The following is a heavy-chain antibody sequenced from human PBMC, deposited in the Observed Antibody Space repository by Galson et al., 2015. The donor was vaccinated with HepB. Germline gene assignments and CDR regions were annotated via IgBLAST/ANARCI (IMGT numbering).Heavy chain of an antibody. V-gene: IGHV4-39*07. CDR3: ARAQVDYGHYDEYFQH. CDR2: IYYSGST. Sequence: LSLTCTVSGGSISSSSYYWGWIRQPPGKGLEWIGSIYYSGSTYYNPSLKSRVTISVDASKNQFSLKLSSVTAADTAVYYCARAQVDYGHYDEYFQHWGQGTLVTVSS. D-gene: IGHD4-17*01. J-gene: IGHJ1*01. CDR1: GGSISSSSYY.